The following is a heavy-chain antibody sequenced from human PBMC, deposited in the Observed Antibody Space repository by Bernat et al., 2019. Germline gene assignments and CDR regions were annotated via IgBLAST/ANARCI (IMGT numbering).Heavy chain of an antibody. D-gene: IGHD3-9*01. CDR3: ARETFDPLDY. Sequence: EVQLVESGGGLVQPGGSLRLSCTASGFTFSSYEMNWVRQAPGKGLEWLSYISSSGSPIYYADAVEGRFTISRDNAKNSLYLQMNSLRAEDTALYYCARETFDPLDYWGQGTLVTVSS. CDR2: ISSSGSPI. V-gene: IGHV3-48*03. CDR1: GFTFSSYE. J-gene: IGHJ4*02.